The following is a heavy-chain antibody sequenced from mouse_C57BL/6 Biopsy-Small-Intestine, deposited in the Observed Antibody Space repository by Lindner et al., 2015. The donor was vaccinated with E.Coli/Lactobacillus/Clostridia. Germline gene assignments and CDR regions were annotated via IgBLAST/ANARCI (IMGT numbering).Heavy chain of an antibody. CDR1: GYTLRTYS. CDR3: ARDYCPDGSCYSVGRSDYYYYYYMDV. Sequence: VKVSCKASGYTLRTYSMNWVRQVPGQGLEWMGWINTDTGSPTYAQGFTGRFVFSLDTSVNTAYLQISSLKTEDTAVYFCARDYCPDGSCYSVGRSDYYYYYYMDVWGKGTTVTVSS. CDR2: INTDTGSP. D-gene: IGHD1-1*01. V-gene: IGHV9-3*01. J-gene: IGHJ1*03.